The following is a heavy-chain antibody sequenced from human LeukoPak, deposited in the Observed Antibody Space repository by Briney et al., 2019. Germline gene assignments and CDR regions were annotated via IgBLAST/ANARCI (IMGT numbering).Heavy chain of an antibody. J-gene: IGHJ3*02. CDR1: GYSFTSYW. CDR2: IYPGVSDT. Sequence: GESLKISCKGSGYSFTSYWIGWVRQMPGKGLEWMGIIYPGVSDTRYSPSFQGQVTISADKSISTAYLQWSSLKASDTAMYYCASRSGLLDCSGGSCYPDAFDIWGQGTMVTVSS. CDR3: ASRSGLLDCSGGSCYPDAFDI. D-gene: IGHD2-15*01. V-gene: IGHV5-51*01.